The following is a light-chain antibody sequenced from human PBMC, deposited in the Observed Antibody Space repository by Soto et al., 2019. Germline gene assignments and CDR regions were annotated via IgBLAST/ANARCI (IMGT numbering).Light chain of an antibody. Sequence: DIQMTQSPSSLSASVGDRVTITCQASQDISNYLNWYQQKPGKAPKLLIYDASNLETGVPSRFSGSGSGTDFTFTNSSLQPEDIATYYCQQYDNPPFTFGPGTKVDIK. CDR1: QDISNY. V-gene: IGKV1-33*01. CDR2: DAS. CDR3: QQYDNPPFT. J-gene: IGKJ3*01.